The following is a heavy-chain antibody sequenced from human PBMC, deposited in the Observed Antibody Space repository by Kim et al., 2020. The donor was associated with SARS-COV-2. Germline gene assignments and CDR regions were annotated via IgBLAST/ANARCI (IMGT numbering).Heavy chain of an antibody. CDR2: ISSNGGST. CDR1: GFTFSSYA. D-gene: IGHD3-22*01. V-gene: IGHV3-64D*06. Sequence: GGSLRLSCSASGFTFSSYAMHWVRQAPGKGLEYVSAISSNGGSTYYADSVKGRFTISRDNSKNTLYLQMSSLRAEDTAVYYCVKDANYYDSSGYLAYIWGQGTMVTVSS. J-gene: IGHJ3*02. CDR3: VKDANYYDSSGYLAYI.